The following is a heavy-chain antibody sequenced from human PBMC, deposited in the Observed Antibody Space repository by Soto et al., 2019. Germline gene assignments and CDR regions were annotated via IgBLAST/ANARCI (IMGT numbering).Heavy chain of an antibody. CDR1: GGSFSSYA. CDR3: VFDLLPPLRSEDY. CDR2: IIPIFGTA. V-gene: IGHV1-69*06. J-gene: IGHJ4*02. D-gene: IGHD2-2*01. Sequence: SVKVSCKASGGSFSSYAISWVRQAPGQGLEWMGGIIPIFGTANYAQTFQGRVTITADKSTSTAYMELSSLRSEDTAVYYCVFDLLPPLRSEDYWGQGTLVTVSS.